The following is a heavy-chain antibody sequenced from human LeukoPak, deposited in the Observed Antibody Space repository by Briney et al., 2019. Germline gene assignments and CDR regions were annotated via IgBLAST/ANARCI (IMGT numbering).Heavy chain of an antibody. D-gene: IGHD3-22*01. Sequence: GGSLRLSCVVSGFTLSSYAMSWVRQAPGKGLEWVAATSSSDSGKYHADSVRGRFTISRDNSKNTLYLQMNSLRAEDTAVYYCARERPETAMISGDYYDSSGYYSARGYFDLWGRGTLVTVSS. CDR3: ARERPETAMISGDYYDSSGYYSARGYFDL. CDR1: GFTLSSYA. V-gene: IGHV3-23*01. CDR2: TSSSDSGK. J-gene: IGHJ2*01.